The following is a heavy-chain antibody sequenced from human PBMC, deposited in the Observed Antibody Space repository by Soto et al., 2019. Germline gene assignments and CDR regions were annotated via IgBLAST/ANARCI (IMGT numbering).Heavy chain of an antibody. J-gene: IGHJ4*02. V-gene: IGHV4-34*01. CDR2: INHSGST. CDR3: ARHVTTVIVVAPYYFDY. D-gene: IGHD3-22*01. CDR1: GGCFRGYY. Sequence: SETQSLTSTVYGGCFRGYYWTWIRQPPGTGLEWIGEINHSGSTYYNPSLKSRVTISVDTSNNQFSLKLSSVTAADTAVYYCARHVTTVIVVAPYYFDYWGQGTLVTVSS.